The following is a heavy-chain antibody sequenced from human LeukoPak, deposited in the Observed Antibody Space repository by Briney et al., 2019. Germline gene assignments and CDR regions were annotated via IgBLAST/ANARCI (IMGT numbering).Heavy chain of an antibody. CDR1: GFTFSNAW. V-gene: IGHV3-15*01. D-gene: IGHD5-18*01. Sequence: PGGSLRLSCAASGFTFSNAWMSWVRQAPGKGLEWVGRIKSKTDGGTTDYAAPVKGRFTISRDDSNNSLYLQMNSLRTEDTAVYYCAREGYNYGSDAFDIWGQGTMVTVSS. CDR3: AREGYNYGSDAFDI. J-gene: IGHJ3*02. CDR2: IKSKTDGGTT.